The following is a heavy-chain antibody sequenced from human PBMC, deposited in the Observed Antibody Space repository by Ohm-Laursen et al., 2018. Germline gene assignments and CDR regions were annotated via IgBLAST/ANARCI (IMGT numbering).Heavy chain of an antibody. J-gene: IGHJ3*02. CDR2: ISSRGSTI. CDR1: GFTFSDYY. V-gene: IGHV3-11*01. D-gene: IGHD5-18*01. CDR3: AKDMVDGDVDTAMEDAFDI. Sequence: SLRLSCTASGFTFSDYYMSWIRQAPGRGLAWVSYISSRGSTIYYADSVKGRFTISRDNAKNSLYLRMNSLRAEDTALYYCAKDMVDGDVDTAMEDAFDIWGQGTMVTVSS.